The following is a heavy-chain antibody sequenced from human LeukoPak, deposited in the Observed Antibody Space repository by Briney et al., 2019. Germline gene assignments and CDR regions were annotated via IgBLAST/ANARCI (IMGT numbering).Heavy chain of an antibody. D-gene: IGHD1-26*01. Sequence: PGGSLRLSCAASGFTFSSYWMSWVRQAPGKGLELVTNIKQDGSEKYYVDSVKGRFTISRDNAKNSLYLQMNSLRAEDTAVYYCARDDHSGSYSDYWGQGTLVTVSS. CDR1: GFTFSSYW. V-gene: IGHV3-7*01. CDR2: IKQDGSEK. CDR3: ARDDHSGSYSDY. J-gene: IGHJ4*02.